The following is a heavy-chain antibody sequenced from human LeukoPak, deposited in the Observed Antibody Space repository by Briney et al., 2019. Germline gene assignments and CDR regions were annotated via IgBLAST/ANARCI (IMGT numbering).Heavy chain of an antibody. CDR1: GGSIGSYY. Sequence: SETLSLTCTVSGGSIGSYYWSWIRQSPGKGLEWIGYIYHTGNTNYNPSLKSQVTISVDTSKNQFSLNLRSVTAADTAIYYCARDYDSSGYIWGYWGQGTLVTVSS. D-gene: IGHD3-22*01. V-gene: IGHV4-59*01. CDR2: IYHTGNT. J-gene: IGHJ4*02. CDR3: ARDYDSSGYIWGY.